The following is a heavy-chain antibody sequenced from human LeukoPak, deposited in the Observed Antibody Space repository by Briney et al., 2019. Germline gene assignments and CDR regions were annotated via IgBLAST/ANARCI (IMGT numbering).Heavy chain of an antibody. CDR2: INPSGGST. Sequence: ASVKVSFKASGYTFTSYYMHWVRQAPRQGLEWMGIINPSGGSTSYAQKFQGRVTMTRDTSTSTVYMELSSLRSEDTAVYYCARSQGPASVDYWGQGTLVTVSS. V-gene: IGHV1-46*01. CDR3: ARSQGPASVDY. CDR1: GYTFTSYY. J-gene: IGHJ4*02.